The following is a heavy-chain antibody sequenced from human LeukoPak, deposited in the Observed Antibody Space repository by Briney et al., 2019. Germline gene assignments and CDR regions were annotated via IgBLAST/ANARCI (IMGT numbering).Heavy chain of an antibody. CDR1: GYTFTSYD. D-gene: IGHD3-3*01. V-gene: IGHV1-8*01. CDR3: ARAANYYDFWSGYSYYYYGMDV. J-gene: IGHJ6*02. Sequence: GASVKVSCKASGYTFTSYDINWVRQATGQGLEWMGWMNPNSGNTGYAQKFQGRVTMTRNTSISTAYMELSSLRSEDTAVYYCARAANYYDFWSGYSYYYYGMDVRGQGTTVTVSS. CDR2: MNPNSGNT.